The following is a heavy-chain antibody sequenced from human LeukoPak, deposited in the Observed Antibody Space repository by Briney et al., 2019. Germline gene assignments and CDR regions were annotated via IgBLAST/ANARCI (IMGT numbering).Heavy chain of an antibody. CDR1: GDSTSSDRYY. J-gene: IGHJ4*02. D-gene: IGHD1-26*01. CDR2: IYYSGST. CDR3: ARGRPYSGGYHLDY. Sequence: SETLSLTCAVSGDSTSSDRYYGGWVRQPPGKGLEWIGNIYYSGSTYYNPSLKSRVTMSVDTSKNQFFLKLNSVTAADTVVYYCARGRPYSGGYHLDYWGQGTLVTVSA. V-gene: IGHV4-39*02.